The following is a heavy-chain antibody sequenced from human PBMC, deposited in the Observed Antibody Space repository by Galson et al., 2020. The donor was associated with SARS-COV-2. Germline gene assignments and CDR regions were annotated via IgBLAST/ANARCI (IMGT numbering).Heavy chain of an antibody. CDR2: INDSGRT. CDR3: ARGRYPRADGILLWMYRIASSGVFDS. Sequence: SQTLSLTCAVYGGTFSGYYWSWIRQSPGKGLEWLGEINDSGRTNYNLSLESRVGISVDTSKKQFSLKLSSVTAADTAVYYCARGRYPRADGILLWMYRIASSGVFDSWSQGTRVTVSS. D-gene: IGHD6-13*01. V-gene: IGHV4-34*01. CDR1: GGTFSGYY. J-gene: IGHJ4*02.